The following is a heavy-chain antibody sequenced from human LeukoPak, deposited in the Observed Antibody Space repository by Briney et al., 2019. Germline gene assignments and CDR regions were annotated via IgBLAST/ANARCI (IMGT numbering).Heavy chain of an antibody. D-gene: IGHD1-26*01. V-gene: IGHV1-2*02. CDR2: INPNSGGT. J-gene: IGHJ4*02. CDR1: GYTFTGYY. Sequence: ASVKVSCKASGYTFTGYYMHWVRQAPGQGLEWMGWINPNSGGTNYAQKFQGRVTMTRDTSISTAYMELSRLRSDDTAVYYCARAPGIVGAVDYWGQGTLVTVSS. CDR3: ARAPGIVGAVDY.